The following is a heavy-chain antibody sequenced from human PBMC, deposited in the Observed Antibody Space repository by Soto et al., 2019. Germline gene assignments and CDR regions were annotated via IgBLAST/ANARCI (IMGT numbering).Heavy chain of an antibody. Sequence: ELQLVESGGGLNQPGGSLRLSCVASGLTVTRNYMTWVRLAPGKGLECVSVIHTGGATHYTDSVKGRFTVSRDESKNALVLQMNSLKVEDTAVYYCATGGSKRVRGAIVEVFHLEFWGRGTVVTVSS. CDR3: ATGGSKRVRGAIVEVFHLEF. CDR1: GLTVTRNY. V-gene: IGHV3-53*02. CDR2: IHTGGAT. J-gene: IGHJ4*02. D-gene: IGHD3-10*01.